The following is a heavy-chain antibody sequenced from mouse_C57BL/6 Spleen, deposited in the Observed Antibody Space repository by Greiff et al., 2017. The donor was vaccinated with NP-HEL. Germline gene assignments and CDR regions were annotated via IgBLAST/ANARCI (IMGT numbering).Heavy chain of an antibody. V-gene: IGHV14-3*01. CDR3: ARNYYGSSYERGFDY. CDR2: IDPANGNT. Sequence: VQLKESVAELVRPGASVKLSCTASGFNIKNTYMHWVKQRPEQGLEWIGRIDPANGNTKYAPKFQGKATITADTSSNTAYLQLSSLTSEDTAIYYCARNYYGSSYERGFDYWGQGTTLTVSS. CDR1: GFNIKNTY. J-gene: IGHJ2*01. D-gene: IGHD1-1*01.